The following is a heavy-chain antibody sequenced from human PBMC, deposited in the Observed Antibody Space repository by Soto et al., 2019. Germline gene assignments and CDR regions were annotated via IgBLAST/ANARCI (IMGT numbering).Heavy chain of an antibody. CDR3: AKVSRKGSAIDFDY. CDR2: VNPNNGDT. J-gene: IGHJ4*02. CDR1: GYTFSNYD. D-gene: IGHD3-10*01. V-gene: IGHV1-8*01. Sequence: QVQLVQSGAELKKPGASVKVSCKASGYTFSNYDMNWVRQATGQGPEWIGWVNPNNGDTGYAQKFQGRVTLTTDTSTTTAYMELTSLRSEDTDIYYSAKVSRKGSAIDFDYWGQGTLITVSS.